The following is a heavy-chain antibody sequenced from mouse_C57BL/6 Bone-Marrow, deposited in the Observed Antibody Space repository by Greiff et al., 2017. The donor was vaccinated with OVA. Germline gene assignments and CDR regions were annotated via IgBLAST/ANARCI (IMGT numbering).Heavy chain of an antibody. CDR2: INPNNGGT. J-gene: IGHJ2*01. Sequence: VQLKQSAPELVKPGASVQISCKAFGYTFTDYYMNLVKQSHGKSLEWIGDINPNNGGTSYNKKFKGKATLTVDKSSSTSYMELRSLTSEDSAVYYCAREGLIYDGYSYYWGQGTTLTVSS. D-gene: IGHD2-3*01. V-gene: IGHV1-26*01. CDR1: GYTFTDYY. CDR3: AREGLIYDGYSYY.